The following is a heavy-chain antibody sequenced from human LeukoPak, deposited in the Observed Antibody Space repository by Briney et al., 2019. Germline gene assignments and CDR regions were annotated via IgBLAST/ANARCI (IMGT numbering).Heavy chain of an antibody. CDR2: INPNSGGT. D-gene: IGHD2-15*01. J-gene: IGHJ4*02. CDR3: ARIPDIVVVVAEYFVY. V-gene: IGHV1-2*02. CDR1: GYTFTGYY. Sequence: ASVKVSCKASGYTFTGYYMHWVRQAPGQGLEWMGWINPNSGGTNYVQKFQGRVTMTRDTSISTAYMELSRLRSDDTAAYYCARIPDIVVVVAEYFVYWGQGTLVTVSS.